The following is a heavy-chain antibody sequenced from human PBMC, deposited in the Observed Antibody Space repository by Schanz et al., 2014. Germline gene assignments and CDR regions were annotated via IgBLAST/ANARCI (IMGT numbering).Heavy chain of an antibody. V-gene: IGHV3-74*02. CDR3: AKTLFPGGTQTFGN. J-gene: IGHJ4*02. CDR2: INGDGSRT. D-gene: IGHD2-8*02. CDR1: GFNFSSYS. Sequence: EVKMVESGGGLVKPGGSLRLSCAASGFNFSSYSLNWVRQAPGKGLEWVSRINGDGSRTAYADSVKGRFTISRDNAKNTLYLQMNSLRAEDTAVYYCAKTLFPGGTQTFGNWGRGTLVTVSS.